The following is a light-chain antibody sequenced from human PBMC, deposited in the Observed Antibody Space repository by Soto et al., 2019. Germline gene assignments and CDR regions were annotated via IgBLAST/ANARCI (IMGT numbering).Light chain of an antibody. CDR3: QHYGSSPECT. Sequence: IVFTQSPATLALAPGERATLSCRASQTVSGSYLAWYQHKPGQAPRLPIYGEFSTATGIPDSFSGSGSGTDFTLTNSRLTPEAFAVYYCQHYGSSPECTFGQGT. V-gene: IGKV3-20*01. CDR1: QTVSGSY. CDR2: GEF. J-gene: IGKJ1*01.